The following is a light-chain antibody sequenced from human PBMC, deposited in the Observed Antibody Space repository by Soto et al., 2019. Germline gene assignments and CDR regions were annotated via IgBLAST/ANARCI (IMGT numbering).Light chain of an antibody. V-gene: IGKV1-5*03. J-gene: IGKJ1*01. Sequence: DIQMTQSPSILSASVGDRVTITCRASQSIGSWLAWYQHKPGKAPKLLIYKASSLESGVPLRFSGSGSGTEFTVTISSLQRDDFATYYCQQYSTYARTFGQGTKVEIK. CDR1: QSIGSW. CDR2: KAS. CDR3: QQYSTYART.